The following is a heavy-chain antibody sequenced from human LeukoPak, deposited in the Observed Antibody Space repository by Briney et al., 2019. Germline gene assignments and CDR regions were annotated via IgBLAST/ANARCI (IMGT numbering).Heavy chain of an antibody. CDR3: ARGGVPDRPDAFDI. CDR1: GASISSGTFY. D-gene: IGHD1-14*01. Sequence: PSQTLSLTCSVSGASISSGTFYWSWIRQPAGEGLEWIGRINPRGNTDYNPSLKSRVTISVDTSKNQFSLKLSSVTAADTAVYYCARGGVPDRPDAFDIWGQGTMVTVSS. V-gene: IGHV4-61*02. CDR2: INPRGNT. J-gene: IGHJ3*02.